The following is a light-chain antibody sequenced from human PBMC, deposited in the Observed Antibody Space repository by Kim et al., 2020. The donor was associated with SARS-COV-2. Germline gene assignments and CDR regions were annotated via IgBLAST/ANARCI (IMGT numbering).Light chain of an antibody. CDR2: QDS. CDR3: RAWDSSPNWV. J-gene: IGLJ3*02. CDR1: KLGDKY. Sequence: SYELTQPPSVSVSPGQTASITCSGDKLGDKYACWYQQKPGQSPVLVIYQDSKRPSGIPERFSGSNSGNTATLTISGTQAMDEADYYCRAWDSSPNWVFGG. V-gene: IGLV3-1*01.